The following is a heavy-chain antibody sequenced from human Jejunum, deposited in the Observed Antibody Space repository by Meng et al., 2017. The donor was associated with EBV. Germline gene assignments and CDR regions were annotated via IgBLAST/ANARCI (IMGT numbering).Heavy chain of an antibody. CDR2: IKSKAAGETI. V-gene: IGHV3-15*01. CDR3: LPSFDS. CDR1: GLNFNNAW. Sequence: EVPVVGSGGGLVKPGGSLRLSCVASGLNFNNAWMTWVRQAPGKGLEWVGRIKSKAAGETIDYAAPVQGRFTISRDDSKNTMYLQMNSLRTEDTAVYYCLPSFDSWGQGTLVTVSS. J-gene: IGHJ4*02.